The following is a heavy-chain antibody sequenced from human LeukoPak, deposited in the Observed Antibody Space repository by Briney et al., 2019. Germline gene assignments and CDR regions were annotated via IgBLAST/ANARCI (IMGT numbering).Heavy chain of an antibody. Sequence: GGSLRLSCAVSGFSVTNNYMNWVRQAPGKGLEWVSYISRSGSTIYYADSVKGRFTISRDNAKNSLYLQMISLRAEDTAVYFCAREGNCRGDRCYPFDYWGQGTLVTVSS. CDR2: ISRSGSTI. CDR1: GFSVTNNY. J-gene: IGHJ4*02. V-gene: IGHV3-11*04. CDR3: AREGNCRGDRCYPFDY. D-gene: IGHD2-15*01.